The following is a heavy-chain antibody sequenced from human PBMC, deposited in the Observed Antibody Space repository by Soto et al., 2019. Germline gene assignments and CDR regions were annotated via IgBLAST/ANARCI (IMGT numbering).Heavy chain of an antibody. D-gene: IGHD1-26*01. CDR1: GDSVSSSSVT. CDR3: VRLIGNSWLDF. CDR2: TYYRSKWYN. V-gene: IGHV6-1*01. J-gene: IGHJ5*01. Sequence: SQPLSLTCVISGDSVSSSSVTWNWIRQSPSRGLEWLGRTYYRSKWYNDYAESVKSRITINPDTSKNQFSLHLNSVTPEDTAVYYCVRLIGNSWLDFWGQGTLVTVSS.